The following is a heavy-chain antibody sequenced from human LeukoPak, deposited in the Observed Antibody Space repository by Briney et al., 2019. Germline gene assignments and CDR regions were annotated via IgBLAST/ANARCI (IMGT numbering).Heavy chain of an antibody. J-gene: IGHJ6*02. Sequence: SETPSLTCTVSGGSISSSSYYWGWIRQPPGKGLEWIGSIYYSGSTYYNPSLKSRVTISVDTSKNQFSLKLSSVTAADTAVYYCARRGEGRWYDFWSGPSYYYYGMDVWGQGTTVTVSS. CDR3: ARRGEGRWYDFWSGPSYYYYGMDV. V-gene: IGHV4-39*07. CDR2: IYYSGST. D-gene: IGHD3-3*01. CDR1: GGSISSSSYY.